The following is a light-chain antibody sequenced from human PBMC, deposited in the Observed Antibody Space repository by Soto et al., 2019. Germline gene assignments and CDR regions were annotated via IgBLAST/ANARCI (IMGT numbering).Light chain of an antibody. V-gene: IGKV3-20*01. CDR2: GTS. CDR3: QQYSSSPRT. J-gene: IGKJ2*01. Sequence: EIVLTQSPGTLSLSPGERATLSCTTSQSANSIYLGWYQQKPGQAPRLLIYGTSTRAAGIPERFTGSGSGTEFTLTISGLEPEDFAVYYCQQYSSSPRTFGQGTKLEMK. CDR1: QSANSIY.